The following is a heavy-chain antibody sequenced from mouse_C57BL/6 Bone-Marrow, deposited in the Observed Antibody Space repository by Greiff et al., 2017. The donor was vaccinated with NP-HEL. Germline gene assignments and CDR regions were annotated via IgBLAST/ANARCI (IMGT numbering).Heavy chain of an antibody. CDR3: AREYRVITAVEATDY. J-gene: IGHJ2*01. V-gene: IGHV1-55*01. CDR1: GSTFTSSW. Sequence: QFHLHHPGAELLKPGASVKLSCKASGSTFTSSWMTWLKQRPGQGLEWIGDITPVSGSPTYNQKFKSKATLTVDKSSSTAYMQLSSLTSEDSAVYYCAREYRVITAVEATDYWGQGTTLTVSS. D-gene: IGHD1-1*01. CDR2: ITPVSGSP.